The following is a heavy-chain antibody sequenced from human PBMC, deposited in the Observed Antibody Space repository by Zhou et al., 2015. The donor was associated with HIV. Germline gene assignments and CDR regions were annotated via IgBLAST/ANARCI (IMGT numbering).Heavy chain of an antibody. D-gene: IGHD3-9*01. CDR1: GFTFSDYW. Sequence: EVQLVESGGGLVQPGGSLRLSCAASGFTFSDYWMHWVRQAPGKGLVWVSRIKSDGSSTNYADSVKGRFTISRDNPKNTLFLQMNSLRVEDTAVYYCVRARYFGAFDYWGQGILVTVSS. V-gene: IGHV3-74*02. J-gene: IGHJ4*02. CDR2: IKSDGSST. CDR3: VRARYFGAFDY.